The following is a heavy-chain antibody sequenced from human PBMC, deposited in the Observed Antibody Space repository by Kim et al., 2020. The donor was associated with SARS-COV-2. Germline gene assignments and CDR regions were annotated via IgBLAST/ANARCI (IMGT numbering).Heavy chain of an antibody. CDR3: ARELITMVRGVIIMFYGMDV. J-gene: IGHJ6*02. CDR1: GFTFSSYW. Sequence: GGSLRLSCAASGFTFSSYWMSWVRQAPGKGLEWVANIKQDGSEKYYVDSVKGRFTISRDNAKNSLYLQMNSLRAEDTAVYYCARELITMVRGVIIMFYGMDVWGPGTTVTVSS. D-gene: IGHD3-10*01. V-gene: IGHV3-7*01. CDR2: IKQDGSEK.